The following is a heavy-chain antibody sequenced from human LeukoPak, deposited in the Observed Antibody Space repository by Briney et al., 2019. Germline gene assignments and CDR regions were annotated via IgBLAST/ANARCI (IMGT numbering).Heavy chain of an antibody. CDR3: ASGEQWPVPWYFDY. CDR1: GFTFDDYG. J-gene: IGHJ4*02. D-gene: IGHD6-19*01. CDR2: INWNGGST. V-gene: IGHV3-20*04. Sequence: PGGSLRLSCAASGFTFDDYGMSWVRQAPGKGLEWVSGINWNGGSTGYADSVKGRFTISRDNAKNSLYLQMNSLRAEDTAVYFCASGEQWPVPWYFDYWGQGTLVTVSS.